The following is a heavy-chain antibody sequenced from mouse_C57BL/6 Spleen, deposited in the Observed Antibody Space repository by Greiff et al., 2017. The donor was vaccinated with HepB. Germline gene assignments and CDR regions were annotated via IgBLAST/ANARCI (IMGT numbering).Heavy chain of an antibody. V-gene: IGHV1-50*01. CDR2: IDPSDSYT. Sequence: VQLQHPGAELVKPGASVKLSCKASGYTFTSYWMQWVKQRPGQGLEWIGEIDPSDSYTNYNQKFKGKATLTVDTSSSTAYMQLSSLTSEDSAVYYCARLPITTVVARYFDYWGQGTTLTVSS. CDR1: GYTFTSYW. D-gene: IGHD1-1*01. J-gene: IGHJ2*01. CDR3: ARLPITTVVARYFDY.